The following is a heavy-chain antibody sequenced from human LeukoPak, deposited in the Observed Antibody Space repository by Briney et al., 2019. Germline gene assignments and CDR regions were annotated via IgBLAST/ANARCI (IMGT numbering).Heavy chain of an antibody. Sequence: GGSLRLSCAASGFTFSNYWMSWVRQAPGKGLEWVADIKRDESEQHYVDSVKGRFTISRDNAKNSLYLQMNSLRAEDTAVYYCALNMVGGQVFDFWGQGTLVTVSS. CDR3: ALNMVGGQVFDF. CDR2: IKRDESEQ. D-gene: IGHD3-10*01. V-gene: IGHV3-7*01. J-gene: IGHJ4*02. CDR1: GFTFSNYW.